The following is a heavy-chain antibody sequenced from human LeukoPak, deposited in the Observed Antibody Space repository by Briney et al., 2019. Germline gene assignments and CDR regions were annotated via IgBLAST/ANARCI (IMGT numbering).Heavy chain of an antibody. CDR1: GFTFDDYT. CDR2: ISWDGGST. D-gene: IGHD3-10*01. J-gene: IGHJ6*02. CDR3: AKDIAYGSGSDYGMDV. V-gene: IGHV3-43*01. Sequence: AGGSLRLSCAASGFTFDDYTMHWVRQAPGKGLEWVSLISWDGGSTYYADSVKGRFTISRDNSKNSLYLQMNNLRTEDTALYYCAKDIAYGSGSDYGMDVWGQGTTVTVSS.